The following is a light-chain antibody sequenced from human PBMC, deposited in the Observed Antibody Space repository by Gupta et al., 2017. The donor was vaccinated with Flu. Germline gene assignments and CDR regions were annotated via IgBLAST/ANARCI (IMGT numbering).Light chain of an antibody. J-gene: IGLJ7*01. CDR3: GTWDSSLSAAV. CDR1: SSNTGNNY. V-gene: IGLV1-51*02. CDR2: ENN. Sequence: SVSTQLHPVYADPGPTVTISCSGSSSNTGNNYVSWYQQLPGTAPKLLIYENNKRPSGIPDRFSGSKSGTSATLGITGLQTGDEADYYCGTWDSSLSAAVFGGGTQLTVL.